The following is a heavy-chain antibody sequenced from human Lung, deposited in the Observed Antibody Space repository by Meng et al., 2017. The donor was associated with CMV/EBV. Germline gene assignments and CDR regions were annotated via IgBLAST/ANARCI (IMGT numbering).Heavy chain of an antibody. CDR2: INPYSGAT. D-gene: IGHD2-21*01. V-gene: IGHV1-2*02. J-gene: IGHJ5*01. CDR1: GYSFTGYY. CDR3: ASATSGVVIGILRRYNWFDP. Sequence: ASVXVSXXSSGYSFTGYYLHWVRQAPGQGLEWMGWINPYSGATKYAEKFQGRVTMTRNTSISTAYMELNTLRSDDTAVYYCASATSGVVIGILRRYNWFDPWGQGTLVTVSS.